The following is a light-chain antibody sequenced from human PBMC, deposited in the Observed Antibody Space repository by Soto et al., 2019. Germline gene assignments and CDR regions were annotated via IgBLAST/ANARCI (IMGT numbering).Light chain of an antibody. CDR3: RHHSNWPSLT. V-gene: IGKV3-11*01. CDR1: QSVSRY. J-gene: IGKJ3*01. Sequence: EIVLTQSPAPLSLSPGARATLSCRASQSVSRYLAWYQQKPGQAPSLLIYDASNRAAGIPARFSGSGSGTDFTLTISTVEPEDFAVYYCRHHSNWPSLTFGPGTKVDIK. CDR2: DAS.